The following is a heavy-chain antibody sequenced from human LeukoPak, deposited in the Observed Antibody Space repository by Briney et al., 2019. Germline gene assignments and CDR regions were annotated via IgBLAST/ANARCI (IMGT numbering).Heavy chain of an antibody. V-gene: IGHV1-46*01. CDR1: GYAFTSYY. D-gene: IGHD5-12*01. CDR2: INPSGGST. J-gene: IGHJ6*03. CDR3: ARDSGYEPGYYYYMDV. Sequence: ASVKVSCKASGYAFTSYYMHWVRQAPGQGLEWMGIINPSGGSTSYAQKSQGRVTMTRDMSTSTVYMELSSLRSEDTAVYYCARDSGYEPGYYYYMDVWGKGTTVTVSS.